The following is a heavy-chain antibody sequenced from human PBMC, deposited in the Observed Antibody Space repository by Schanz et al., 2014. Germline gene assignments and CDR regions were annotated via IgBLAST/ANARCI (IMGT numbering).Heavy chain of an antibody. D-gene: IGHD5-18*01. Sequence: QVHLVQSGAEVHKPGASLKISCKASGYTFTNFFLHWVRQAPGQGLEWMGIINPSVRGTHFAREFQGRVTVTSDTSTSTVYMELRSLRSDDTALYYCTRGGYSYALSAFDIGGQGTMVTVSS. V-gene: IGHV1-46*01. CDR2: INPSVRGT. CDR3: TRGGYSYALSAFDI. J-gene: IGHJ3*02. CDR1: GYTFTNFF.